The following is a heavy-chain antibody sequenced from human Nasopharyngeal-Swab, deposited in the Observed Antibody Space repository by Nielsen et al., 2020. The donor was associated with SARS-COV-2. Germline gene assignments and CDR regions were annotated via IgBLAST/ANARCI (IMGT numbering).Heavy chain of an antibody. D-gene: IGHD3-3*01. J-gene: IGHJ3*02. CDR2: ISSSSSYI. V-gene: IGHV3-21*01. CDR3: ASSYYDFWSGYYYHGAFDI. Sequence: WIRQPPGQGLAWVSSISSSSSYIYYADSVKGRFTISRDNSKNTLYLQMNSLRAEDTAVYYCASSYYDFWSGYYYHGAFDIWGQGTMVTVSS.